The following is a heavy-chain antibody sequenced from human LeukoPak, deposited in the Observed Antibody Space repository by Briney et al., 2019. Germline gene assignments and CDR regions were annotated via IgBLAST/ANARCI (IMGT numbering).Heavy chain of an antibody. V-gene: IGHV4-34*01. CDR1: GGSFSGYY. CDR3: ARGHCSSTRCYEF. Sequence: SETLSLTCAVYGGSFSGYYWSWIRQPPGKGLEWIGEINHSGSTNYNPSLKSRVTISVDTSKNQFSLKLSFVTAADTAVYYCARGHCSSTRCYEFWGQGTLVTVPS. J-gene: IGHJ4*02. D-gene: IGHD2-2*01. CDR2: INHSGST.